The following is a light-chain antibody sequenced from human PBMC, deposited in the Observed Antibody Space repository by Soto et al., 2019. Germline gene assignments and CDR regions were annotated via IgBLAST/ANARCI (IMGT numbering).Light chain of an antibody. CDR1: HIINNNY. CDR3: EHYGSSSR. Sequence: EIVLTQTPGTLSLYPGERAILSCRASHIINNNYLAWYKQKPGQAPRLLTYGASSRATGIPDRFSCGGYGTDYTLPVTRLEREAFAVYYCEHYGSSSRFGQGTRLEIK. J-gene: IGKJ5*01. CDR2: GAS. V-gene: IGKV3-20*01.